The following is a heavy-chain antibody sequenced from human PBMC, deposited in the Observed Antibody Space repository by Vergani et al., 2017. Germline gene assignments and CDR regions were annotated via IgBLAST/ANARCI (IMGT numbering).Heavy chain of an antibody. CDR3: AKDTRRGGDYVSVEFDY. D-gene: IGHD4-17*01. V-gene: IGHV3-30*18. Sequence: QVQLVESGGGVVQPGTSLRLSCVVSGFALNRHAMYWVRQAPGKGLEWVVGISFDGTNEYYPDLVKGRFTISRDIAKNTLYLQMNSLRAEDMALYYCAKDTRRGGDYVSVEFDYWGQGTLVTVSS. CDR1: GFALNRHA. J-gene: IGHJ4*02. CDR2: ISFDGTNE.